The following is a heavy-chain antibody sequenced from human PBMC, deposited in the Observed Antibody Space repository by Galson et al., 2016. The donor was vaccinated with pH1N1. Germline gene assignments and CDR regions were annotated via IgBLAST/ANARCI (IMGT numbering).Heavy chain of an antibody. Sequence: TLSLTCTVSGGSISSGDYYWNWIRQHPGKGLEWIGYIYYSGSTYYNPSLKSRVTIAVDTSKNQFSLKLSSVTAADTAVYYCMKGAGGSYPIDSWGQGTRVTVSS. CDR2: IYYSGST. D-gene: IGHD3-16*02. V-gene: IGHV4-31*03. CDR1: GGSISSGDYY. CDR3: MKGAGGSYPIDS. J-gene: IGHJ4*02.